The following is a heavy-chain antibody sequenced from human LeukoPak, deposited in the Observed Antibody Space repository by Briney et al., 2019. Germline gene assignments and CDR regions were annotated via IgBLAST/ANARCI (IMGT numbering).Heavy chain of an antibody. CDR2: IYYSGST. Sequence: SETLSLTCAVSGGSISSGGYSWSWIRQPPGKGLEWIGYIYYSGSTNYNPSLKSRVTISVDTSKNQFSLKLSSVTAADTAVYYCARVGVNGPHYYDSSGYYYDYWGQGTLVTVSS. J-gene: IGHJ4*02. CDR1: GGSISSGGYS. D-gene: IGHD3-22*01. V-gene: IGHV4-61*08. CDR3: ARVGVNGPHYYDSSGYYYDY.